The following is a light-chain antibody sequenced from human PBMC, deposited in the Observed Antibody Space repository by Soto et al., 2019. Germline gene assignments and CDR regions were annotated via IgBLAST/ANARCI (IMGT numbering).Light chain of an antibody. J-gene: IGKJ1*01. CDR1: QSVSSN. CDR2: DAS. V-gene: IGKV3-15*01. Sequence: EIVMTQSPAALSVSPGERATLSCKASQSVSSNLAWYQQKPGQAPRLLIYDASTRATGIPARFSGSGSGTDFTLTISSLQSEDFAVYYCQQYNIWPPWTFGQGTKVESK. CDR3: QQYNIWPPWT.